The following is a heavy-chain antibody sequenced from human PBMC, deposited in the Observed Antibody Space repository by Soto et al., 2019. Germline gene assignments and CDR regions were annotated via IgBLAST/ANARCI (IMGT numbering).Heavy chain of an antibody. CDR3: AKDAQPYYDILTGQFDY. Sequence: GGSLRLSCAASGFTFSSYAMSWVRQAPGKGLEWVSAISGSGGSTYYADSVKGRFTISRDNSKNTLYLKMKRLTAEDTAVYYCAKDAQPYYDILTGQFDYWGQRTLVTVSS. D-gene: IGHD3-9*01. J-gene: IGHJ4*02. CDR2: ISGSGGST. CDR1: GFTFSSYA. V-gene: IGHV3-23*01.